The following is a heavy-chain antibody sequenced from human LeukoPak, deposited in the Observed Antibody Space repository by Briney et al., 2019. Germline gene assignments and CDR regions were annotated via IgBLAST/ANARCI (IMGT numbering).Heavy chain of an antibody. V-gene: IGHV3-23*01. D-gene: IGHD6-19*01. Sequence: GGSLRLSCAASGFTFSDYYMSWIRQAPGKGLEWVSAISGSGGSTYYADSVKGRFTISRDNSKNTLYLQMNSLRAEDTAVYYCAKDLRTFYSSGWFREVGMDVWGQGTTVTVSS. CDR2: ISGSGGST. CDR1: GFTFSDYY. CDR3: AKDLRTFYSSGWFREVGMDV. J-gene: IGHJ6*02.